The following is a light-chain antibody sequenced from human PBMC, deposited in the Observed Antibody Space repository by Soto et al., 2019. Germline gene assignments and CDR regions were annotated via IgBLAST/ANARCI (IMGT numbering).Light chain of an antibody. CDR1: QCISNY. V-gene: IGKV1-27*01. Sequence: DIQMSPCPCSLSASVGDRVTITCLAIQCISNYLSWYQQKPGKVPKLLIYAASTLQSGVPSRFSGSGSGTDFTLTISSLQPEDVATYYCQKYNSAPRTFGQGTRWIS. CDR2: AAS. CDR3: QKYNSAPRT. J-gene: IGKJ1*01.